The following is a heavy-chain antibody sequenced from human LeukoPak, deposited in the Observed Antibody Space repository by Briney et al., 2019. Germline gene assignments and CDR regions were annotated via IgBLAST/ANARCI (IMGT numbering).Heavy chain of an antibody. Sequence: GGSLRLSCAASGFTFSSYSMNWVRQAPGKGLEWVSSISSSSSYIYYADSVKGRFTISRDNAKNSLYLQMNSLRAEDTAVYYCARSLLAVAGTPYYFDYWGQGTLVTVSS. CDR1: GFTFSSYS. CDR2: ISSSSSYI. CDR3: ARSLLAVAGTPYYFDY. V-gene: IGHV3-21*01. J-gene: IGHJ4*02. D-gene: IGHD6-19*01.